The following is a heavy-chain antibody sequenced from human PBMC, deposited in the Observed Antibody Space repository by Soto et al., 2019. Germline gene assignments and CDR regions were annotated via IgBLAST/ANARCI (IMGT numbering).Heavy chain of an antibody. Sequence: AESLRLSCAASGFTFSSYGMHWVRQAPGKGLEWVAVISYDGSNKCYADSVKGRFTISRDNSKNTLYLQMNSLRAEDTAVYYCAKGWYYDSSGYYPYGMDVWGQGTTVTVSS. V-gene: IGHV3-30*18. CDR1: GFTFSSYG. D-gene: IGHD3-22*01. CDR3: AKGWYYDSSGYYPYGMDV. J-gene: IGHJ6*02. CDR2: ISYDGSNK.